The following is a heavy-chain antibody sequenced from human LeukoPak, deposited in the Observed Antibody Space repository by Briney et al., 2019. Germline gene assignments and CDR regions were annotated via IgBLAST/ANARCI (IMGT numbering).Heavy chain of an antibody. Sequence: GGSLRLSCAASGFTVSSNYMSWVRQAPGKGLEWVSVIYSGGSTYYADSVKGRFIISRHNSKNTLYLQMNSLRAEDTAVYYCASRIAAADYFDYWGQGTLVTVSP. V-gene: IGHV3-53*04. CDR1: GFTVSSNY. J-gene: IGHJ4*02. CDR2: IYSGGST. CDR3: ASRIAAADYFDY. D-gene: IGHD6-25*01.